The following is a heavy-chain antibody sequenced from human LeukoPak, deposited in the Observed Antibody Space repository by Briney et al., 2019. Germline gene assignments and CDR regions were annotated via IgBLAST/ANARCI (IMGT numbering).Heavy chain of an antibody. D-gene: IGHD6-19*01. CDR2: ISHDGSNK. CDR1: GFSFSTYA. CDR3: ARDKDHGDSRGWDFFDY. V-gene: IGHV3-30*04. Sequence: GGSRRLSCTASGFSFSTYALHWVRQAPGKGLEWVAVISHDGSNKYNADSVKGRFTISRDNSKNTLYLQMNILRAEDSAIYYCARDKDHGDSRGWDFFDYWGLGTLVTVSS. J-gene: IGHJ4*02.